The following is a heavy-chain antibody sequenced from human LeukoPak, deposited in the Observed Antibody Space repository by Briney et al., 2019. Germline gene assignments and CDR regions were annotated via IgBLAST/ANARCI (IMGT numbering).Heavy chain of an antibody. D-gene: IGHD6-19*01. J-gene: IGHJ1*01. V-gene: IGHV3-33*01. CDR2: IWYDGSNK. CDR3: ASAGYSSGWYQGEYFQH. Sequence: EGSLRLSCAASGFTFSSYGMHWVRQAPGKGLEWVAVIWYDGSNKYYADSVKGRFTISRDNSKNTLYLQMNSLRAEDTAVYYCASAGYSSGWYQGEYFQHWGQGTLVTVSS. CDR1: GFTFSSYG.